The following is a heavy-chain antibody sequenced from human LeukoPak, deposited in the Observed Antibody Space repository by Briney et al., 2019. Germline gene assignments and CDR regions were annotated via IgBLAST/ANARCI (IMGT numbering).Heavy chain of an antibody. J-gene: IGHJ4*02. V-gene: IGHV3-43*02. D-gene: IGHD6-13*01. Sequence: GGSLRLSCAASGFTFDDYAMHWVRQAPGKGLEWVSLISGDGDSTYYAESVKGRFTISRDNSKNSLYLQMNSLRTEDTALYYCAKVGYSSSWYDYYFEYWGQGTLVTVSS. CDR2: ISGDGDST. CDR3: AKVGYSSSWYDYYFEY. CDR1: GFTFDDYA.